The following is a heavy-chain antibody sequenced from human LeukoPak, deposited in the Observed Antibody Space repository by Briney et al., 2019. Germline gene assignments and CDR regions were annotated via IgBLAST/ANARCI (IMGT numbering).Heavy chain of an antibody. CDR3: ARQECNSYGYADHFDY. CDR1: GGSISSYY. CDR2: IYTSGST. D-gene: IGHD5-18*01. J-gene: IGHJ4*02. Sequence: SETLSLTCTVSGGSISSYYWSWIRQPAGKGLEWIGRIYTSGSTNYNPSLKSRVTMSVDTSKNQFSLKLSSVTAADTAVYYCARQECNSYGYADHFDYWGQGTLVTVSS. V-gene: IGHV4-4*07.